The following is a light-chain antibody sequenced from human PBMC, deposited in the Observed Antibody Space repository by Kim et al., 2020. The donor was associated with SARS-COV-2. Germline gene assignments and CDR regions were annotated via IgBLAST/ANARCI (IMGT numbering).Light chain of an antibody. CDR1: QSISSW. J-gene: IGKJ4*01. CDR3: QQYNSYSPLT. Sequence: DIQMTQSPSTLSASVGDRVTITCRASQSISSWLAWYQQKPGKAPKLLIYKASSLESGVPSRFSGSGFGTEFTLTISSLQPDDFATYYCQQYNSYSPLTFGGGTKLEI. CDR2: KAS. V-gene: IGKV1-5*03.